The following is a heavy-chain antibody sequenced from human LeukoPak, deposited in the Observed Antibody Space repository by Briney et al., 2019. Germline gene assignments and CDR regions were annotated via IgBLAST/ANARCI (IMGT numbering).Heavy chain of an antibody. Sequence: SETLSLTCSVSADSITMYYWTWIRQPAGKGLEWIGRNYTRGSTNYNPSLKSRVTMSVDTSKKQFSLKLSSVTAADTAVYYCARVLDGYNYLFDYWGQGTLVTVSS. J-gene: IGHJ4*02. CDR3: ARVLDGYNYLFDY. D-gene: IGHD5-24*01. CDR2: NYTRGST. V-gene: IGHV4-4*07. CDR1: ADSITMYY.